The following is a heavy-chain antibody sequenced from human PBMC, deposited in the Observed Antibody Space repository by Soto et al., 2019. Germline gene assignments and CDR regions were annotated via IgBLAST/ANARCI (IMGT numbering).Heavy chain of an antibody. J-gene: IGHJ4*02. V-gene: IGHV3-30*06. CDR1: GFTVTTYG. CDR2: LTHDGRTD. CDR3: ASHADY. Sequence: QGQLVESGGGVVQPGRTLRLSCVATGFTVTTYGMQWDRQAPGKGLEWVARLTHDGRTDFYADSVKGRFTLSRDTSKNTQYMQMNGLKPEDTAVYYCASHADYWGQGTLVTVYS.